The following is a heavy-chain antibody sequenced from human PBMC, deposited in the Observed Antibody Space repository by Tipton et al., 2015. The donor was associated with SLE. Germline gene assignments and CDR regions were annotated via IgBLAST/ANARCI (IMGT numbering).Heavy chain of an antibody. CDR1: GDSMTDGPFY. Sequence: TLSLTCAVSGDSMTDGPFYYNWIRQPAGKGLEWVGQIYTSGKTNYHPSLKSRVTISVDTSKTNFSLRVNSVTAADTAVYYCARMNTFDYYSGMDVWGQGTTVTVSS. CDR3: ARMNTFDYYSGMDV. J-gene: IGHJ6*02. D-gene: IGHD2-2*02. CDR2: IYTSGKT. V-gene: IGHV4-61*09.